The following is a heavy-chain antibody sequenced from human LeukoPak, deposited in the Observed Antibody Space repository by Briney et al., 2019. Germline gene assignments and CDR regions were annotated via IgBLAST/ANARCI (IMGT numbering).Heavy chain of an antibody. D-gene: IGHD5-18*01. Sequence: GGSLRLSCAASGFTFSSYWMNWARQPPGKGLEWVASINHNGNVNYYVDSVKGRFTISRDNAKNSLYVQMNSLRPEDTAIYYCARARGDSSPASRYFDYWGQGAPVTVSS. CDR3: ARARGDSSPASRYFDY. CDR1: GFTFSSYW. V-gene: IGHV3-7*01. CDR2: INHNGNVN. J-gene: IGHJ4*02.